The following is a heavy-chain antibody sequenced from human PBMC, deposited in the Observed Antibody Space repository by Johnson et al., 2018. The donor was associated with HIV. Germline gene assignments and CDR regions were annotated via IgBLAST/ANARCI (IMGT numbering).Heavy chain of an antibody. Sequence: VQLVESGGGVVQPGGSLRLSCAASGFTVSNNYMTWVRQAPGKGLEWVSLIYSGGSTYYADSVKGRFTISRDNSKNTLYLQMTSLRAEDTAVYYCARENWGQRMNAFDIWGQGTMVIVSS. J-gene: IGHJ3*02. V-gene: IGHV3-66*01. CDR1: GFTVSNNY. CDR3: ARENWGQRMNAFDI. CDR2: IYSGGST. D-gene: IGHD7-27*01.